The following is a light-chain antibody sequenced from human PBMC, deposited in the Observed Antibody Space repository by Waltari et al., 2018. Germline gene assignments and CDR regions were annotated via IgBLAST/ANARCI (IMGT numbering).Light chain of an antibody. CDR2: AAS. V-gene: IGKV1-39*01. CDR3: QQSYSTPRT. CDR1: QSISSY. J-gene: IGKJ2*01. Sequence: DIQMTQSPSSLSASVADRVTITCRSSQSISSYLNWYQQKPGKAPKLLIYAASSLQSGVPSTFSGSGSGTDFTLTISSLQPEDFATYYCQQSYSTPRTFGQGTKLEIK.